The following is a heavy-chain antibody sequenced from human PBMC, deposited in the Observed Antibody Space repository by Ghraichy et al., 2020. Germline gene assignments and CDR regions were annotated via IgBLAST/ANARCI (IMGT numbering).Heavy chain of an antibody. D-gene: IGHD1-26*01. CDR3: ARRPGGGMDV. CDR2: IKQDGSEK. Sequence: GGSLRLSCAASGFTFSNYYMSWVRQAPGKGLEWVANIKQDGSEKYYVDSVKGRFTNSRDNAKNSLYLQMNSLRAEDTAVYYCARRPGGGMDVWGQGTTVTVSS. J-gene: IGHJ6*02. V-gene: IGHV3-7*01. CDR1: GFTFSNYY.